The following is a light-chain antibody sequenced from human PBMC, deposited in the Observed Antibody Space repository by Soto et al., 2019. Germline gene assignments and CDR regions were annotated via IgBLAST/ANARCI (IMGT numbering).Light chain of an antibody. V-gene: IGKV3-20*01. Sequence: EIVLTQSPGTLSLSPAERATLSCRASQSVSNNYLGWYQQKPGQAPRLLIYGASNRATGMPDRFSGSGSGTDFTLTISRLEPEDSAVYYCQQYGSSGTFGQGTKVDIK. CDR2: GAS. CDR3: QQYGSSGT. J-gene: IGKJ1*01. CDR1: QSVSNNY.